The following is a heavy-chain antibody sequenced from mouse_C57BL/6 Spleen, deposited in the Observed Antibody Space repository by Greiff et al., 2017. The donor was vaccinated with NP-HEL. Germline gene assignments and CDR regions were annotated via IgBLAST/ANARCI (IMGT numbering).Heavy chain of an antibody. D-gene: IGHD1-1*01. Sequence: QVQLQQSGAELARPGASVKLSCKASGYTFTSYGISWVKQRTGQGLEWIGEIYPRSGNTYYNEKFKGKATLTADKSSSTAYMELRSLTSEDSAVDFCATSYATVVATVDYWGQGTTLTVSS. V-gene: IGHV1-81*01. CDR3: ATSYATVVATVDY. CDR2: IYPRSGNT. J-gene: IGHJ2*01. CDR1: GYTFTSYG.